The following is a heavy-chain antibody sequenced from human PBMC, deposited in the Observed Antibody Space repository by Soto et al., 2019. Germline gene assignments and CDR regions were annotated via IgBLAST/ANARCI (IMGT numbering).Heavy chain of an antibody. CDR3: AKNRDIVVVVAATLRFSWFDP. D-gene: IGHD2-15*01. CDR1: GFTFSSYA. V-gene: IGHV3-23*01. Sequence: GGSLRLSCAASGFTFSSYAMSWVRQAPGKGLEWVSAISGSGGSTYYADSVKGRFTISRDNSKNTLYLQMNSLRAEDTAVYYCAKNRDIVVVVAATLRFSWFDPWGQGTLVTVSS. J-gene: IGHJ5*02. CDR2: ISGSGGST.